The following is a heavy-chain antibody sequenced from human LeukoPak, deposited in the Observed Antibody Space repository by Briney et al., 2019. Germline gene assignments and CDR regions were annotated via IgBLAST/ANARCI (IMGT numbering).Heavy chain of an antibody. V-gene: IGHV4-34*01. CDR3: ARGQNPGYYDSSGPRGIDFDY. D-gene: IGHD3-22*01. Sequence: PSETLSLTCAVYGGSFSGYYWSWIRQPPGKGLEWIGEINHSGSTNYNPSLKSRVTISVDTSENQSSLKLSSVTAADTAVYYCARGQNPGYYDSSGPRGIDFDYWGQGTLVTVSS. CDR1: GGSFSGYY. J-gene: IGHJ4*02. CDR2: INHSGST.